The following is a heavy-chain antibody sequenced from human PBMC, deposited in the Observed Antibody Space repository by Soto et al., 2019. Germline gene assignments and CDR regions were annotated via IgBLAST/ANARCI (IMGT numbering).Heavy chain of an antibody. CDR2: ISSSGATT. CDR1: GFRFSNNA. V-gene: IGHV3-23*01. J-gene: IGHJ4*02. D-gene: IGHD1-26*01. Sequence: EVQLLESGGGLVQPGGSLRLSCAASGFRFSNNAMTWVRQAPGKGLEWVSTISSSGATTYYADSVKGRFTISRDNSKATLYLLMTSLRPDATAVYFCVTLWELKPAFDCWGQGALVTVSS. CDR3: VTLWELKPAFDC.